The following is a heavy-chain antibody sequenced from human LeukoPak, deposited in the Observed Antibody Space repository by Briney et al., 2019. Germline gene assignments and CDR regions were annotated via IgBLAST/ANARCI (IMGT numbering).Heavy chain of an antibody. CDR3: ARPGDGGNVTDDAFDI. Sequence: GGSLRLSCAASGFTFSSYAMHWVRQVPGKGLEWVAVISYDGSNKYYADSVKGRFTISRDNSKNTLYLQMNSLRAEDTAVYYCARPGDGGNVTDDAFDIWGQGTMVTVS. V-gene: IGHV3-30-3*01. D-gene: IGHD4-23*01. CDR2: ISYDGSNK. CDR1: GFTFSSYA. J-gene: IGHJ3*02.